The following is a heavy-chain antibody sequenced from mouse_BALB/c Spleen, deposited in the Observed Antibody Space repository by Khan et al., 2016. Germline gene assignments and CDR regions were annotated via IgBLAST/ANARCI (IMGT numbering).Heavy chain of an antibody. V-gene: IGHV3-2*02. J-gene: IGHJ4*01. D-gene: IGHD1-1*01. CDR3: ARSDYGDKDAMDN. CDR2: ISYSCST. Sequence: EVQLQESGPGLVKPSQSLSLTCTVTGYSITSDYAWNWIRQFPGNRLEWMGYISYSCSTSYNPSLKSRISITRDTSKNQLFLQFNSVTSEDTATYYCARSDYGDKDAMDNWGQGTSVTVSS. CDR1: GYSITSDYA.